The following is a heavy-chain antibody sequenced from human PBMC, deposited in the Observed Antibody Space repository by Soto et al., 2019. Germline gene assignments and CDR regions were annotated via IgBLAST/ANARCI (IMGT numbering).Heavy chain of an antibody. J-gene: IGHJ6*02. Sequence: PSETLSLTCTVSGGSISSGDYYWSWIRQPPGNGLEWIGYIYYSGSTYYNPSLKSRVTISVDTSKNQFSLKLSSVTAADTAVYYCAREHYDFWRGLLGGMDVWGQATTVTLSS. CDR3: AREHYDFWRGLLGGMDV. D-gene: IGHD3-3*01. CDR2: IYYSGST. V-gene: IGHV4-30-4*01. CDR1: GGSISSGDYY.